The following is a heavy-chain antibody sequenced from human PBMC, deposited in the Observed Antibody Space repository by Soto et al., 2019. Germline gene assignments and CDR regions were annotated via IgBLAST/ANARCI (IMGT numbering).Heavy chain of an antibody. CDR3: ARVELLWFGEPSYGMDV. V-gene: IGHV1-18*04. Sequence: AASVKVSCKASGYTFTSYGISWVRQAPGQGLEWMGWISAYNGNTNYAQKLQGRVTMTTDTSTSTAYMELRSLRSDDTAVYYCARVELLWFGEPSYGMDVWGQGTTVTVSS. D-gene: IGHD3-10*01. CDR1: GYTFTSYG. J-gene: IGHJ6*02. CDR2: ISAYNGNT.